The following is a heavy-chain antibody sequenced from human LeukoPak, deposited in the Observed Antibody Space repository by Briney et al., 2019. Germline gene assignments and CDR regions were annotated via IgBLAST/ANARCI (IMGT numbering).Heavy chain of an antibody. V-gene: IGHV3-30-3*01. J-gene: IGHJ4*02. Sequence: PGGSLRLSCAASGFTFSSYAMHWVRQAPGKGLEWVAVISYDGSNKYYADSVKGRFTISRDNSKNTLYLQMNSLRAEDTAVYYCAKLLVTMIVVVTPFDYWGQGTLVTVSS. D-gene: IGHD3-22*01. CDR1: GFTFSSYA. CDR3: AKLLVTMIVVVTPFDY. CDR2: ISYDGSNK.